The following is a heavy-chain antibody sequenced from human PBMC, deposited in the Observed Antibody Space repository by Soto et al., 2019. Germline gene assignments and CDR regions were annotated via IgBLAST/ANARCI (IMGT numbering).Heavy chain of an antibody. CDR1: GFTFSSYA. D-gene: IGHD2-15*01. CDR3: AKPYCSGGSCYMYFQH. Sequence: PGGSLRLSCAASGFTFSSYAMSWVRQAPGKGLEWVSTITAAGGSTYYSDSVKGRFTISRDNSKNTLFLQMNSLRAEDTAVYYCAKPYCSGGSCYMYFQHWGQGTLVTVSS. V-gene: IGHV3-23*01. CDR2: ITAAGGST. J-gene: IGHJ1*01.